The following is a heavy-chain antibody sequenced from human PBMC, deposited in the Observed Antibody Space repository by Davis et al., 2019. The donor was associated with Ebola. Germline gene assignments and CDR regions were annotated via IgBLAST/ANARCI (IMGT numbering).Heavy chain of an antibody. Sequence: GESLKISCAASGFTFDDHAMNWVRQPPGKGLEWVSNINWNGDSTSYADSVKGRFTISRDNAKNSLYLQMSSLSAEDTALYYCVRGHSSSRTKVGMDVWGQGTTVTVSS. V-gene: IGHV3-20*04. CDR3: VRGHSSSRTKVGMDV. CDR2: INWNGDST. CDR1: GFTFDDHA. J-gene: IGHJ6*02. D-gene: IGHD6-13*01.